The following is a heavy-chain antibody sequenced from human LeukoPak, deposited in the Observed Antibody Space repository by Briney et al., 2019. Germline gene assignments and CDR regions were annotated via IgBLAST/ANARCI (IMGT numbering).Heavy chain of an antibody. CDR2: IYSGGST. D-gene: IGHD1-26*01. CDR1: GFTVSSNY. CDR3: ARDKSGSYDY. Sequence: GGSLRLSCAASGFTVSSNYMSWVRQAPGKGLEWASVIYSGGSTYYADSVKGRFTISRDNSKNTLYLQMNSLRAEDTAVYYCARDKSGSYDYWGQGTLVTVSS. V-gene: IGHV3-66*01. J-gene: IGHJ4*02.